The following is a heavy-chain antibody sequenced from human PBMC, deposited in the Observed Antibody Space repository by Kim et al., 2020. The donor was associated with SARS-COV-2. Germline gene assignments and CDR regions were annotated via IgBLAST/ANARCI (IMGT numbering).Heavy chain of an antibody. CDR3: ARDSRYYGSGSYYNPTELPDY. CDR2: IKQDGSEK. CDR1: GFTFSSYW. J-gene: IGHJ4*02. D-gene: IGHD3-10*01. V-gene: IGHV3-7*03. Sequence: GGSLRLSCAASGFTFSSYWMSWVRQAPGKGLEWVANIKQDGSEKYYVDSVKGRFTISRDNAKNSLYLQMNSLRAEDTAVYYCARDSRYYGSGSYYNPTELPDYWGQGTLVTVSS.